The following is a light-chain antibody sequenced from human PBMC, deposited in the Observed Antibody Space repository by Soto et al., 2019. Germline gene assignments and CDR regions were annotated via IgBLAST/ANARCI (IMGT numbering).Light chain of an antibody. V-gene: IGKV3-20*01. CDR1: QSVSNSY. Sequence: EIVLTQSPGTLSLSPGERATLSCRASQSVSNSYLAWYQQKPGRTPRLLIYGASSRATGIPDRFSGSGSGTEFTLTINRLEPEDFAVYYCQQYGSSPQTFGQGTKVDIK. J-gene: IGKJ1*01. CDR2: GAS. CDR3: QQYGSSPQT.